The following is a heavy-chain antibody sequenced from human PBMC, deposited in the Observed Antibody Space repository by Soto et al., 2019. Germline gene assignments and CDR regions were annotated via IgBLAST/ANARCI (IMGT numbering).Heavy chain of an antibody. D-gene: IGHD3-10*01. Sequence: QVQLQESGPGLVKPSETLSLTCTVSGGSITSXYLSWNRQTPGKGLEWIGYFSYSGSTNYNPSVRSRVPXXXXTXXXXXXXXXXXXXXAXXXXXXXXXDRYSGSGNAWFYYNGMDVWGQGTTVTVSS. CDR3: XXDRYSGSGNAWFYYNGMDV. CDR2: FSYSGST. J-gene: IGHJ6*02. V-gene: IGHV4-59*01. CDR1: GGSITSXY.